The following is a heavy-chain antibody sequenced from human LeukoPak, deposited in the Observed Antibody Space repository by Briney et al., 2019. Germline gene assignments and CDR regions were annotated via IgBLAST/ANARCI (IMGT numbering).Heavy chain of an antibody. Sequence: SETLSLTCTVSGGSISNYYWSWIRQPAGKGLEWIGRIYTSGSTNYNPSLKSRVTMSVDTSKNQFSLKLSSATAADTAVYYCARESRGGSSWYSAPLDYWGQGTLVTVSS. D-gene: IGHD6-13*01. J-gene: IGHJ4*02. CDR3: ARESRGGSSWYSAPLDY. CDR2: IYTSGST. V-gene: IGHV4-4*07. CDR1: GGSISNYY.